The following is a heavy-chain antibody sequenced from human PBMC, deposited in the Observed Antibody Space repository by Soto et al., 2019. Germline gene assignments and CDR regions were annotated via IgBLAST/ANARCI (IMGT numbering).Heavy chain of an antibody. Sequence: QVQLVESGGGVVQPGRSLRLSCAASGFTFSSYGMQWVRQAPGKGLEWVAVIWYDGSNKYYPDSVKGRFTISRDNYKNPLYLHMNSLRAEDTAVYYCARTPLCSGGSCYRYYFDYWGQGTLVTVSS. J-gene: IGHJ4*02. V-gene: IGHV3-33*01. CDR2: IWYDGSNK. D-gene: IGHD2-15*01. CDR3: ARTPLCSGGSCYRYYFDY. CDR1: GFTFSSYG.